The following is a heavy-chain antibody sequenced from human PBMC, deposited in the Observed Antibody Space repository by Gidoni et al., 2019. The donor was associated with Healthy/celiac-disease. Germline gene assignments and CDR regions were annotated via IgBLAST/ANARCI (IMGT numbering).Heavy chain of an antibody. CDR1: GFTFSSYA. Sequence: EVQLLESGGGLVQPGVSLRLYCAASGFTFSSYAMSCVRQAPGKGLEWVSASIGSGGSTYYADSVKGRFTISRDNSKNTLYLQMNSLRAEDTAVYYCAKDRVGGGRYFQHWGQGTLVTVSS. CDR3: AKDRVGGGRYFQH. J-gene: IGHJ1*01. V-gene: IGHV3-23*01. CDR2: SIGSGGST. D-gene: IGHD2-15*01.